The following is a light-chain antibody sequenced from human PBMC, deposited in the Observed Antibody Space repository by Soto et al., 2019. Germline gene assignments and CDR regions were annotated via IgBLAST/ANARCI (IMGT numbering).Light chain of an antibody. J-gene: IGKJ1*01. Sequence: IQMTQSAATLSASVGYRVTITCGASEIITNRLARYQQQPGQAPKVLIYDAFNLESGVPSRFSGSRSGTEFILTISSLQPDDFATYYCQHYGGMWPFGHGPKVE. CDR3: QHYGGMWP. V-gene: IGKV1-5*01. CDR2: DAF. CDR1: EIITNR.